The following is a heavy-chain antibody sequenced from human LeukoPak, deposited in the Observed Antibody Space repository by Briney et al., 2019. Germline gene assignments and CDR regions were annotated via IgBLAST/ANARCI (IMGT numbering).Heavy chain of an antibody. Sequence: GGSLRLSCAASGFTFSSYSMNWVRQAPGKGLEWVSSISSSSSYIYYADSVKGRFTISRDNAKKSLYLQMNSLRAEDTAVYYCARALYTSGWYPDYFDYWGQGTLVTVSS. V-gene: IGHV3-21*01. CDR2: ISSSSSYI. J-gene: IGHJ4*02. CDR1: GFTFSSYS. D-gene: IGHD6-19*01. CDR3: ARALYTSGWYPDYFDY.